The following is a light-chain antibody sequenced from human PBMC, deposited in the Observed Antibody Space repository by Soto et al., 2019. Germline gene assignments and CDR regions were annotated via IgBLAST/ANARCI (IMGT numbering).Light chain of an antibody. J-gene: IGKJ5*01. CDR3: QQRSNWPPIT. Sequence: EIVMTKSPATLSVSPWERATLSCRASESVGSNSAWYQQKPGQAPRLLIYDASNRATGIPARFSGSGSGTDFTLTISSPEPEDFAVYYCQQRSNWPPITFGQGTRLEIK. V-gene: IGKV3-11*01. CDR2: DAS. CDR1: ESVGSN.